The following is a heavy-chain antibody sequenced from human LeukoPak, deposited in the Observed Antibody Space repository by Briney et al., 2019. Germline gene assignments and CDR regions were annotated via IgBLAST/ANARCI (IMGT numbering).Heavy chain of an antibody. CDR2: IRSSGDST. D-gene: IGHD2-15*01. Sequence: GGSLRLSCAASGFTFSNYGMSWVRQAPGKGLEWVSSIRSSGDSTYYADSVKGRFTISRDNSKNTLYLQMSSLRAEDTAIYFCAKDFRYCGVNNCYGWFDPWGQGTLVTVSS. CDR1: GFTFSNYG. J-gene: IGHJ5*02. V-gene: IGHV3-23*01. CDR3: AKDFRYCGVNNCYGWFDP.